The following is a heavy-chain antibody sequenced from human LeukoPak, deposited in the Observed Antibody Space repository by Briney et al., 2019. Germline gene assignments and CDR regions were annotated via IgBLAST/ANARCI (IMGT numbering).Heavy chain of an antibody. CDR3: ARGAQTYYDKAPVDY. J-gene: IGHJ4*02. Sequence: SETLSLTCAVYGGSFSGYYWSWIRQPPEKGLEWIGEINHSGSTNYNPSLKSRVTISVDTSKSQFSLKLNSMTAADTAVYYCARGAQTYYDKAPVDYWGQGTLVTVSS. D-gene: IGHD3-22*01. CDR2: INHSGST. CDR1: GGSFSGYY. V-gene: IGHV4-34*01.